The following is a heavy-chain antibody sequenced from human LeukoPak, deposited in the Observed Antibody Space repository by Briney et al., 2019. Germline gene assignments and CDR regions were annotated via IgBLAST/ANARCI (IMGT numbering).Heavy chain of an antibody. D-gene: IGHD3-10*01. V-gene: IGHV3-7*01. Sequence: GGSLRLFFAASWFSVSSNYMNWVRQAPGKGLEWVASIREDGSEKTSVESVKGRFTISRDKAKNSLYLQMESLRAEDTAVYYCAKSNGYGLVDIWGQGTMVTVSS. CDR3: AKSNGYGLVDI. CDR1: WFSVSSNY. J-gene: IGHJ3*02. CDR2: IREDGSEK.